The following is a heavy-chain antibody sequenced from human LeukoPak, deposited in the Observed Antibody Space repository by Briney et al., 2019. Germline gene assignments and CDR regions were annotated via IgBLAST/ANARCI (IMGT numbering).Heavy chain of an antibody. D-gene: IGHD1-26*01. CDR3: ARVGTWELQRVFDN. V-gene: IGHV3-7*01. J-gene: IGHJ4*02. CDR2: INRAGIES. Sequence: GGSLRLSCAASGFTFTDYWMTWVRQVPGKGLEWVANINRAGIESYCVDSVKGRFTISRDNAEKSLYLQMDSLRVDDTAVYYCARVGTWELQRVFDNWGQGTLVTVSS. CDR1: GFTFTDYW.